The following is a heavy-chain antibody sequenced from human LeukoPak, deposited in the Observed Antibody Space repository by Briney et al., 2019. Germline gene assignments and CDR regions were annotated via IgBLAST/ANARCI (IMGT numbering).Heavy chain of an antibody. J-gene: IGHJ4*02. D-gene: IGHD3-10*01. CDR2: IYYSGST. CDR3: ARRTMVRGVGYYFDY. V-gene: IGHV4-31*03. Sequence: SETLSLTCTVSDGSISSGGYYWSWIRQHPGKGLEWIGYIYYSGSTYYNPSLKSRVTISVGTSKNQFSLKLSSVTAADTAVYYCARRTMVRGVGYYFDYWGQGTLVTVSS. CDR1: DGSISSGGYY.